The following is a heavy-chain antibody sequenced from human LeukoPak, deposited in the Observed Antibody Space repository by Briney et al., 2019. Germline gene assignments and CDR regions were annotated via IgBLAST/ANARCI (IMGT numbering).Heavy chain of an antibody. CDR1: GFTFSSYS. J-gene: IGHJ3*02. Sequence: GGSLRLSCAASGFTFSSYSMNWVRQAPGKGLECVSSISSSSSYIYYADSVKGRFTISRDNAKNSLYLQMNSLRAEDTAVYYCARALAAAGTSAFDIWGQGTMVTVSS. V-gene: IGHV3-21*01. CDR3: ARALAAAGTSAFDI. CDR2: ISSSSSYI. D-gene: IGHD6-13*01.